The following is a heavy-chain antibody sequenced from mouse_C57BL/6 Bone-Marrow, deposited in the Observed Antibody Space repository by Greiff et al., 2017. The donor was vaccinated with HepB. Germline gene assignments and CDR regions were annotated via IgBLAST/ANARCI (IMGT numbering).Heavy chain of an antibody. Sequence: VQLQQSGAELVRPGASVKLSCTASGFNIKDYYMHWVKQRPEQGLEWIGWIDPENGDTEYASKFQGKATITADTSSNTAYLQLSSLTSEDTAVYYCTTYDCDGAYWGQGTLVTVSA. CDR2: IDPENGDT. CDR3: TTYDCDGAY. D-gene: IGHD2-4*01. J-gene: IGHJ3*01. V-gene: IGHV14-4*01. CDR1: GFNIKDYY.